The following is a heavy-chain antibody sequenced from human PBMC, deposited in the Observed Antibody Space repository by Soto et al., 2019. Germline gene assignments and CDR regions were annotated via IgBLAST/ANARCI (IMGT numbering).Heavy chain of an antibody. CDR1: GGSFGTNY. CDR3: ATDSAGRGPFDP. J-gene: IGHJ5*02. Sequence: ETLSLTCTISGGSFGTNYWSWIRQAPGKGLEWIGYTYHTGSTKYNPSLKSRATISVDTSKNQFSLTLNSAAAADTAVYYCATDSAGRGPFDPWGQGILVTVSS. V-gene: IGHV4-59*13. D-gene: IGHD3-10*01. CDR2: TYHTGST.